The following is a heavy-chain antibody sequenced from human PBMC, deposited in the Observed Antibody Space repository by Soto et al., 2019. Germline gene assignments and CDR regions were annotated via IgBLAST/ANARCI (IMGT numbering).Heavy chain of an antibody. CDR3: ARVGSNDWQVAFDI. Sequence: QLQQWGAGLLKPSETLSLTCVVSGGSFSTYYYNWIRQSPGKGLEWIGEINHSGSNNYSPSLKSRVTMSLDTSKNQFSLKLTSVTAADTAVYYCARVGSNDWQVAFDIWGQGTMVTVSS. CDR2: INHSGSN. V-gene: IGHV4-34*01. D-gene: IGHD3-9*01. J-gene: IGHJ3*02. CDR1: GGSFSTYY.